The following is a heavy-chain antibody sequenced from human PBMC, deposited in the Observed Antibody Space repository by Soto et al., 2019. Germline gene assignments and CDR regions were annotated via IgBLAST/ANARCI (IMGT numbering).Heavy chain of an antibody. V-gene: IGHV1-69*02. CDR2: IIPILGIA. D-gene: IGHD6-19*01. CDR3: ARHSSGWYMEVDY. CDR1: GGTFSSYT. Sequence: QVQLVQSGAEVKKPRSSVKVSCKASGGTFSSYTISWVRQAPGQGLEWMGRIIPILGIANYAQKFQGRVTITADKSTSTAYMELSSLRSEDTAVYYCARHSSGWYMEVDYWGQGTLVTVSS. J-gene: IGHJ4*02.